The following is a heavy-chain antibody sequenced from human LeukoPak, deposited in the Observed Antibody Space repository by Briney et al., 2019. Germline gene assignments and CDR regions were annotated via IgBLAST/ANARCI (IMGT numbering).Heavy chain of an antibody. CDR2: LYTGGRQ. CDR3: AREDRGTDV. D-gene: IGHD3-16*01. J-gene: IGHJ3*01. CDR1: GITVSSNF. Sequence: GGSLRLSCAASGITVSSNFMSWVRQAPGRVLESPSLLYTGGRQYHADSVKGRFTVSTAISKNTMYLQMNNLRVEDTAVYYCAREDRGTDVWGQGTLVTVSS. V-gene: IGHV3-66*01.